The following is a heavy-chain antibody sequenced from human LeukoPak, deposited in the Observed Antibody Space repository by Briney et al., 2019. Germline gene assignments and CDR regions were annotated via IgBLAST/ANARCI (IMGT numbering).Heavy chain of an antibody. CDR1: GYLFTSYW. CDR3: ALAIAPFDY. D-gene: IGHD2/OR15-2a*01. CDR2: IYPGDSDT. J-gene: IGHJ4*02. V-gene: IGHV5-51*01. Sequence: GGSLKISCQGSGYLFTSYWIGWVRQMPGKGLEWMGVIYPGDSDTRYRPSFQGQVTISADRSIRTPYLPWSSLKASDTAMYYCALAIAPFDYWGQGTLVTVPS.